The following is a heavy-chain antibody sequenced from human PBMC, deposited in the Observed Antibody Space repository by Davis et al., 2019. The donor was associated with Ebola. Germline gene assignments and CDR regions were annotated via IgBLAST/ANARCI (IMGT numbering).Heavy chain of an antibody. J-gene: IGHJ6*02. CDR1: GGSISYYY. Sequence: SETLSLTCSVSGGSISYYYWRWIRQPPGKGLEWIGYISYSGRPKYNPSLKSRFTMSVDTSKKQFSLKLNSVTAADPAVYYCARDNYGFGWNSYYGLDVWGQGTTVTVSS. D-gene: IGHD3-10*01. CDR3: ARDNYGFGWNSYYGLDV. CDR2: ISYSGRP. V-gene: IGHV4-59*01.